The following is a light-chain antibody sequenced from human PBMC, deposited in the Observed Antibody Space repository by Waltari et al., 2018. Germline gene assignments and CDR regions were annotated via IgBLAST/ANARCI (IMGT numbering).Light chain of an antibody. CDR1: QDIISY. CDR2: VAF. J-gene: IGKJ4*01. V-gene: IGKV1-33*01. CDR3: QQYDKLT. Sequence: DIQMTQSPSSLSASVVDRVTSTCQASQDIISYLNCYQQKPGKAPNLLIYVAFNLEIGVPSRFSGSGSGTDFTFTISTLQPEDIATYYCQQYDKLTFGGGTKVEIK.